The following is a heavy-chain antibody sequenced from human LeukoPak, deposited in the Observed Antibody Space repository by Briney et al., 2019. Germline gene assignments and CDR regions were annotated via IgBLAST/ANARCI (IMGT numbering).Heavy chain of an antibody. CDR2: IYYSGST. CDR3: ARDILAYGTNGAFDI. J-gene: IGHJ3*02. Sequence: SETLSLTCTVSGGSISSYYWSWIRQPPGKGLEWIGYIYYSGSTNYNPSLKSRVTISVDTSKNQFSLKLSSVTAADTAVYYCARDILAYGTNGAFDIWGQGTMVTVSS. D-gene: IGHD2-8*01. V-gene: IGHV4-59*01. CDR1: GGSISSYY.